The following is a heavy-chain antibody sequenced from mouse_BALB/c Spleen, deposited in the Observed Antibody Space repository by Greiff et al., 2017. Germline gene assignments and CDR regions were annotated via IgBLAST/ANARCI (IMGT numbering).Heavy chain of an antibody. CDR2: ISSGGGST. J-gene: IGHJ4*01. V-gene: IGHV5-12-1*01. CDR3: ARHENYGRDYAMDY. Sequence: EVKLMESGGGLVKPGGSLKLSCAASGFAFSSYDMSWVRQTPEKRLEWVAYISSGGGSTYYPDTVKGRFTISRDNAKNTLYLQMSSLKSEDTAMYYCARHENYGRDYAMDYWGQGTSVTVSS. D-gene: IGHD1-1*01. CDR1: GFAFSSYD.